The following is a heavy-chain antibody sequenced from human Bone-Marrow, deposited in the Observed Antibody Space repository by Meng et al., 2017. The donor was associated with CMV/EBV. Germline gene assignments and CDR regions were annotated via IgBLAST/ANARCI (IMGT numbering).Heavy chain of an antibody. CDR3: ARGRPTSGWYSDY. V-gene: IGHV4-4*07. Sequence: QVQLQESGPGLVKPSETLSLTCTVSGGSIRSYYWSWIRQPAGKGLEWIGRVYTRGTTSYNPSLKSRISMSVDTPKNQFYLNLTSVTAADTAVYYCARGRPTSGWYSDYWGQGTLVTVSS. CDR1: GGSIRSYY. D-gene: IGHD6-19*01. J-gene: IGHJ4*02. CDR2: VYTRGTT.